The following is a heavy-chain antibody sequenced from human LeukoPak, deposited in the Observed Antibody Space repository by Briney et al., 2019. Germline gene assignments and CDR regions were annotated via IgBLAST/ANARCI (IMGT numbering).Heavy chain of an antibody. Sequence: PGGSLRLSCAASGFTFSSYSMNWVRQAPGKGLEWVSSISSSSSYIYYADSVKGRFTISRDNAKNSLYLQMNSLRAEDTAVYYCARYGRVSGWALDYWGQGTLVTVSS. D-gene: IGHD6-19*01. CDR3: ARYGRVSGWALDY. CDR2: ISSSSSYI. CDR1: GFTFSSYS. J-gene: IGHJ4*02. V-gene: IGHV3-21*04.